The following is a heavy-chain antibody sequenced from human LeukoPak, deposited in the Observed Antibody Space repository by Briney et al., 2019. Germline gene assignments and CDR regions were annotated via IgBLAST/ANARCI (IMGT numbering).Heavy chain of an antibody. CDR2: LNTDGAWI. CDR1: GFTFRSY. D-gene: IGHD6-13*01. V-gene: IGHV3-23*01. Sequence: PGGSLRLSCAASGFTFRSYVSWVRLAPGKGLEWVSGLNTDGAWIYYADSVKGRFTISRDNSKNTLYLQMNSLRAEDTAVYYCARRRIAAVNWFDPWGQGTLVTVSS. CDR3: ARRRIAAVNWFDP. J-gene: IGHJ5*02.